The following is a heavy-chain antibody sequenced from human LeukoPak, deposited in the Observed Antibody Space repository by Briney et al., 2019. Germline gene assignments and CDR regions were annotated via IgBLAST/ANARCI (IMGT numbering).Heavy chain of an antibody. Sequence: SQTLSLTGAVSGGSISSGGYSWSWIRQPPGKGLEWIGYIYHSGSTYYNPSLKSRVTISVDRSKNQFSLKLSSVTAADTAVYYCARHSPSYSRVDYWGQGTLVTVSS. CDR2: IYHSGST. V-gene: IGHV4-30-2*01. D-gene: IGHD4-11*01. J-gene: IGHJ4*02. CDR3: ARHSPSYSRVDY. CDR1: GGSISSGGYS.